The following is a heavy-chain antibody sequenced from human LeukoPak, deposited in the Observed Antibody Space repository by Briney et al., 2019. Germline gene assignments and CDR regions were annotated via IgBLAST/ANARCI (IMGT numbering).Heavy chain of an antibody. CDR2: MYSVGST. CDR3: ARRDNSNDSLD. CDR1: GFTVRNNY. V-gene: IGHV3-66*01. Sequence: GGSLRLSCAASGFTVRNNYMSWVRQAPGKGLEWVSVMYSVGSTYYADSVKGRFTISRDNSKNTLYLQMDSLRAEDTAVYYCARRDNSNDSLDWGQGTLVTVSP. D-gene: IGHD5-18*01. J-gene: IGHJ4*02.